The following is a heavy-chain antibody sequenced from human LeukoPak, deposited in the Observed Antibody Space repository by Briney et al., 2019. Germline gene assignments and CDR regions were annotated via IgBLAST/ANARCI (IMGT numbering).Heavy chain of an antibody. D-gene: IGHD2-15*01. CDR2: ISAYSGNT. CDR3: ARESIGYCSGGSCPKFDY. Sequence: ASVKVSCKASGYTFTSYGISWVRQAPGQGLEWMGWISAYSGNTNYAQKFQGRVTMTEDTSTDTAYMELSSLRSEDTAVYYCARESIGYCSGGSCPKFDYWGQGTLVTVSS. J-gene: IGHJ4*02. V-gene: IGHV1-18*01. CDR1: GYTFTSYG.